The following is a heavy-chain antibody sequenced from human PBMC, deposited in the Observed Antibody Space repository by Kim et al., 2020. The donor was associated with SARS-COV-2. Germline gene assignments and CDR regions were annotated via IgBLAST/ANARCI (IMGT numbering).Heavy chain of an antibody. V-gene: IGHV4-34*01. CDR1: GGSFSGYY. Sequence: SETLSLTCAVYGGSFSGYYWSWIRQPPGKGLEWIGEINHSGSTNYNPSLKSRVTISVDTSKNQFSLKLSSVTAADTAVYYCASGQGGAEGNWFDPWGQGT. CDR3: ASGQGGAEGNWFDP. D-gene: IGHD1-26*01. CDR2: INHSGST. J-gene: IGHJ5*02.